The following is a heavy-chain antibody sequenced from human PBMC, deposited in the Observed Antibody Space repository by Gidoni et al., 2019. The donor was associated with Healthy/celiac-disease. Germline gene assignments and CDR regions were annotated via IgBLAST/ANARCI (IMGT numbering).Heavy chain of an antibody. J-gene: IGHJ5*02. Sequence: EVQLVQSGAEVKKPGESLRISGKGSGYCFTSYWISWVRQMPGKGLEWMGRIDPSDSYTNYSPSFQGHVTISADKSISTAYLQWSSLKASDTAMYYCARHRYPPFQWLVVNWFDPWGQGTLVTVSS. CDR3: ARHRYPPFQWLVVNWFDP. CDR2: IDPSDSYT. CDR1: GYCFTSYW. V-gene: IGHV5-10-1*03. D-gene: IGHD6-19*01.